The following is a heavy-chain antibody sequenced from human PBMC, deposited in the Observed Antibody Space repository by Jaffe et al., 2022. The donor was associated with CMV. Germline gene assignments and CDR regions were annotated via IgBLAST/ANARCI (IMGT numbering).Heavy chain of an antibody. D-gene: IGHD3-22*01. CDR2: IIPILGIA. V-gene: IGHV1-69*09. CDR3: ARGSREKYYYDSSGYYSVGWFDP. Sequence: QVQLVQSGAEVKKPGSSVKVSCKASGGTFSSYAISWVRQAPGQGLEWMGRIIPILGIANYAQKFQGRVTITADKSTSTAYMELSSLRSEDTAVYYCARGSREKYYYDSSGYYSVGWFDPWGQGTLVTVSS. J-gene: IGHJ5*02. CDR1: GGTFSSYA.